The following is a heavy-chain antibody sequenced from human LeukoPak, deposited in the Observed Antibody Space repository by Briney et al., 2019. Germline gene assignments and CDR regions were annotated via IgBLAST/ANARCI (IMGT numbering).Heavy chain of an antibody. Sequence: SQTLSLTCTVSGGSISSGGYYWSWIRQPPGKGLEWIGYIYHSGSTYYNPSLKSRVTISVDTSKNQFSLKLSSVTAADTAVYYCARSNYDILTGYHYNWFDPWGQGTLVTVSS. CDR2: IYHSGST. CDR3: ARSNYDILTGYHYNWFDP. CDR1: GGSISSGGYY. J-gene: IGHJ5*02. V-gene: IGHV4-30-2*01. D-gene: IGHD3-9*01.